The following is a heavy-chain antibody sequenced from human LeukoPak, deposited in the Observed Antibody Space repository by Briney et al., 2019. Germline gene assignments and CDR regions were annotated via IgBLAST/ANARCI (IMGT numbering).Heavy chain of an antibody. CDR2: IYSGGST. Sequence: GGSLRLSCAASEFTVSSNYMSWVRQAPGKGLEWVSVIYSGGSTYYADSVKGRFTISRDNSKNTLYLQMNSLRAEDTAVYYCARAYYDSSGYPVFDYWGQGTLVTVSS. CDR3: ARAYYDSSGYPVFDY. V-gene: IGHV3-53*01. CDR1: EFTVSSNY. D-gene: IGHD3-22*01. J-gene: IGHJ4*02.